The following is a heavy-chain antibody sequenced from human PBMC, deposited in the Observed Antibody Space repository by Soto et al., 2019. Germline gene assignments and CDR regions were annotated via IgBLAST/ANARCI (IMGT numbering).Heavy chain of an antibody. D-gene: IGHD6-19*01. CDR1: GFTFSSYS. V-gene: IGHV3-48*02. CDR3: ARFGSSIAVTPPFDY. Sequence: GGSLRLSCAASGFTFSSYSMNWVRQAPGKGLEWVSYISSSSSTIYYADSVKGRFTISRDNAKNSLYLQMNSLRDEDTAVYYCARFGSSIAVTPPFDYWGQGTLVTVSS. J-gene: IGHJ4*02. CDR2: ISSSSSTI.